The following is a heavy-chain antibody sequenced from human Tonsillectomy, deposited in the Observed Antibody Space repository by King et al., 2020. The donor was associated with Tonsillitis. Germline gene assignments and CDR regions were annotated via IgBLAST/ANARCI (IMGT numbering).Heavy chain of an antibody. Sequence: VQLVESGGGLVQPGGSLRLSCAASGFIFSSYAMSWVRQAPGKGLEWVSEISGTGDSTYYADSVKGRFTISRDNSKNTVYLQMNGLRAEDTAFYYCAKEKQRRFDYWGQGTLVTVSS. CDR1: GFIFSSYA. CDR3: AKEKQRRFDY. J-gene: IGHJ4*02. V-gene: IGHV3-23*04. D-gene: IGHD6-25*01. CDR2: ISGTGDST.